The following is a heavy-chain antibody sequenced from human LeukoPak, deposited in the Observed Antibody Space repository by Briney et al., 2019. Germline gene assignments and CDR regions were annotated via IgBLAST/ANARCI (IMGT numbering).Heavy chain of an antibody. CDR3: ATFGDFGVVIGYYYYGMDV. CDR1: GGSFSGYY. Sequence: LSLTCAVYGGSFSGYYWSWIRQPPGKGLEWVSYISSSGSTIYYADSVKGRFTISRDNAKNSLYLQMNSLRAEDTAVYYCATFGDFGVVIGYYYYGMDVWGQGTTVTVSS. V-gene: IGHV3-11*01. D-gene: IGHD3-3*01. CDR2: ISSSGSTI. J-gene: IGHJ6*02.